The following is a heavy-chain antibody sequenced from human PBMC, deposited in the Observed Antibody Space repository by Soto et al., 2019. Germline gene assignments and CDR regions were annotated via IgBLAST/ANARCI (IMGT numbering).Heavy chain of an antibody. J-gene: IGHJ4*02. D-gene: IGHD3-10*01. Sequence: QVQLQESGPGLVKPSQTLSLTCTVSGGSISSGGYYWSWIRQHPGKGLEWIGYIYYSGSTYYNPSLKSRVTISVDTSKNQFSLKLSSVTAADTAMYYCARAKLWFGDPMNFDYWGQGTLVTVSS. CDR3: ARAKLWFGDPMNFDY. V-gene: IGHV4-31*03. CDR2: IYYSGST. CDR1: GGSISSGGYY.